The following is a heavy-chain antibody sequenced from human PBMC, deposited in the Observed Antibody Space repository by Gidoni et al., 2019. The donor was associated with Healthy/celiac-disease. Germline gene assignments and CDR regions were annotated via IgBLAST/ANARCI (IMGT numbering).Heavy chain of an antibody. D-gene: IGHD6-19*01. CDR1: GFPFCSYA. Sequence: EVPLLESGGGLVPPGGSLRLSCAASGFPFCSYAMSWVRQAPGKGLEWVSAISGSGGSTYYADSVKGRFTISRDNSKNTLYLQMNSLRAEDTAVYYCAREEWNIAVAGNFDYWGQGTLVTVSS. CDR3: AREEWNIAVAGNFDY. J-gene: IGHJ4*02. CDR2: ISGSGGST. V-gene: IGHV3-23*01.